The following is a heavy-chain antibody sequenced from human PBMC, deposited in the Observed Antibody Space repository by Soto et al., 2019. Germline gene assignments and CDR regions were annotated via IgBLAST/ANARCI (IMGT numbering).Heavy chain of an antibody. CDR3: ARAHMNSGYFHGMDV. J-gene: IGHJ6*02. V-gene: IGHV1-18*01. CDR1: GYTFTSYG. Sequence: ASVKVSCKASGYTFTSYGISWVGQAPGQGLEWMGWISAYNGNTNYAQKLQGRVTMTTDTSTSTAYMELRSLRSDDTAVYYCARAHMNSGYFHGMDVWGQGTTVTVSS. CDR2: ISAYNGNT. D-gene: IGHD3-22*01.